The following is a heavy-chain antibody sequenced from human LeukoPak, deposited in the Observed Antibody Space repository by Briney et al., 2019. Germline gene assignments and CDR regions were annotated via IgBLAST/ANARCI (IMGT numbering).Heavy chain of an antibody. J-gene: IGHJ4*02. CDR3: ARELAAGPYYFDY. CDR2: IYYSGST. Sequence: SQTLSLTCTVSGGSISSGDYYWSWIRQPPGKGLEWLGYIYYSGSTYYNPSLKSRVTISVDTSKNQFSLKLSSVTAADTAVYYCARELAAGPYYFDYWGQGTLVTVSS. CDR1: GGSISSGDYY. V-gene: IGHV4-30-4*08. D-gene: IGHD6-13*01.